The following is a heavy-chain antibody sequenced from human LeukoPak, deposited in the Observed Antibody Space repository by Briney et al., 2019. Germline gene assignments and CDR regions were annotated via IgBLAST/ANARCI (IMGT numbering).Heavy chain of an antibody. CDR2: INHSGST. CDR1: GGSFSDYY. V-gene: IGHV4-34*01. Sequence: SETLTLTCGVYGGSFSDYYWSWIHQPPGKGLEWIGEINHSGSTNYNPTLKSRVTISVDTSKNQFSLKLRSVTAADTAIYYCARTTTSDAFDIWGQGTMVTVSS. D-gene: IGHD1-1*01. J-gene: IGHJ3*02. CDR3: ARTTTSDAFDI.